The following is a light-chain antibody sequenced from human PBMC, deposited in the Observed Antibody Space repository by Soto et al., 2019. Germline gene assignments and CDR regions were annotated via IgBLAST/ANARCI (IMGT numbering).Light chain of an antibody. J-gene: IGKJ1*01. CDR1: QSVSSSY. CDR3: QQYGTSPWT. CDR2: GAS. V-gene: IGKV3-20*01. Sequence: EIVLTQSPGTLSLSPGERATLSCRASQSVSSSYLAWYQQKPGQAPRLLIYGASSRATGIPDTFSGSGSGTDFTLTISRLEPEEFAVYYCQQYGTSPWTFGQGTNIEIK.